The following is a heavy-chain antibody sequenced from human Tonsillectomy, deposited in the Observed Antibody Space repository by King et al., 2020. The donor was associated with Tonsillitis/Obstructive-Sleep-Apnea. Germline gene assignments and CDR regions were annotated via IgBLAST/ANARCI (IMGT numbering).Heavy chain of an antibody. CDR2: NNPNSGGT. D-gene: IGHD3-22*01. V-gene: IGHV1-2*02. Sequence: VQLVESGAEVKKPGASVKVSCKASGYTFTGYYMHWGRQAPGQELEWMGWNNPNSGGTNYAQKFQGRVTMTRDTSISPAYMELSRLRSDDTAVYYCARDRRSNAPTYQYYDDSRGYYLFVYWGQGTLVTVSS. CDR3: ARDRRSNAPTYQYYDDSRGYYLFVY. CDR1: GYTFTGYY. J-gene: IGHJ4*02.